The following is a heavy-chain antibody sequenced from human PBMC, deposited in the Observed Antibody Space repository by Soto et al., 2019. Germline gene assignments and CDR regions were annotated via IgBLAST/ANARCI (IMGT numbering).Heavy chain of an antibody. V-gene: IGHV1-8*02. J-gene: IGHJ5*02. CDR2: MNPNSGNT. Sequence: ASVKVSCKASGYTFTSYYMHWVRQAPGQGLEWMGLMNPNSGNTGYAQKFQGRVTMTRNTSISTAYMELSSLRSEDTAVYYCARGEYDILTGYRFDPWGQGTLVTVSS. CDR3: ARGEYDILTGYRFDP. CDR1: GYTFTSYY. D-gene: IGHD3-9*01.